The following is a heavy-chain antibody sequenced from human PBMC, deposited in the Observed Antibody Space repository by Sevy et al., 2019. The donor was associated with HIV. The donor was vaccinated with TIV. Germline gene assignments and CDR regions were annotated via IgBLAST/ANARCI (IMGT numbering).Heavy chain of an antibody. J-gene: IGHJ4*02. CDR3: ATTKDYYDSSGCPFDY. Sequence: ASVKVSCKVSGYTLTQVSMHWVRQAPGEGLEWMGSFDPEDGETIYAQKFQGRVSMTEDTSTDTAYMELNRLRSEDTAVYFCATTKDYYDSSGCPFDYWGQGTLLTVSS. V-gene: IGHV1-24*01. CDR2: FDPEDGET. CDR1: GYTLTQVS. D-gene: IGHD3-22*01.